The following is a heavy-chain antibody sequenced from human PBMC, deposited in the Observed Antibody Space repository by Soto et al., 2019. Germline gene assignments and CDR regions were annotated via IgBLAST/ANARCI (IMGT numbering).Heavy chain of an antibody. CDR3: ARPAITMIVVAPEPFVAFDI. CDR1: GGTFSSYA. Sequence: ASVKVSCKASGGTFSSYAISWVRQAPGQGLEWMGGISPIFGTANYAQKFQGRVTITADESTSTAYMELSSLRSEDTAVYYCARPAITMIVVAPEPFVAFDIWGQGTMVTVSS. J-gene: IGHJ3*02. CDR2: ISPIFGTA. D-gene: IGHD3-22*01. V-gene: IGHV1-69*13.